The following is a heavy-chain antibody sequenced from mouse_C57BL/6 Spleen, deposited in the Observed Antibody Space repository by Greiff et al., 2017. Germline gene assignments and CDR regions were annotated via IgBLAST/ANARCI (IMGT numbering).Heavy chain of an antibody. CDR3: ARDDYYGSSYHAMDY. V-gene: IGHV1-82*01. J-gene: IGHJ4*01. CDR1: GYAFSSSW. CDR2: IYPGDGDT. D-gene: IGHD1-1*01. Sequence: QVQLQQSGPELVKPGASVKISCKASGYAFSSSWMNWVKQRPGKGLEWIGRIYPGDGDTNYNGKFKGKATLTADKSSSTAYMQLSSLTSEDSAVYFCARDDYYGSSYHAMDYWGQGTSVTVSS.